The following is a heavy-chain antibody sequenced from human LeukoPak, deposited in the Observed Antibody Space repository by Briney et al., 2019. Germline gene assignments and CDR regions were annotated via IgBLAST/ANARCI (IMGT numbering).Heavy chain of an antibody. J-gene: IGHJ4*02. D-gene: IGHD5-18*01. V-gene: IGHV1-18*01. Sequence: GASVKVSCKATGYTFTSYGISWVRQAPGQGLEWMGWISAYNGNTNYAQKLQGRVTMTTDTSTSTAYMELRSLRSDDTAVYYCARDTAYGGGYSYGYVYWGQGTLVTVSS. CDR1: GYTFTSYG. CDR3: ARDTAYGGGYSYGYVY. CDR2: ISAYNGNT.